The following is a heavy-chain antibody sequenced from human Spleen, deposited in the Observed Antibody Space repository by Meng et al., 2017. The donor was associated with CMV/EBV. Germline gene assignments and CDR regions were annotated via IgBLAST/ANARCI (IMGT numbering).Heavy chain of an antibody. J-gene: IGHJ4*02. CDR3: AKDRVEFYHASGSYFDY. D-gene: IGHD3-10*01. V-gene: IGHV3-30-3*01. CDR2: ISYDGGNK. CDR1: GFTFSVYA. Sequence: GGSLRLSCTASGFTFSVYAMHWVRQAPGKGLEWVSLISYDGGNKYYGDSVRGRFTISRDNSKNTVYVQMNSLRPEDTAGYYCAKDRVEFYHASGSYFDYWGLGTLVTVSS.